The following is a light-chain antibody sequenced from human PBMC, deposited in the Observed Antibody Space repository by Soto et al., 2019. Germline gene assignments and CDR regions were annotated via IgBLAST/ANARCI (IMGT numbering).Light chain of an antibody. V-gene: IGKV1-39*01. J-gene: IGKJ1*01. CDR1: QSIARY. Sequence: DIQMTQSPSSLSVSVGDRVTVTCRASQSIARYLNWYQQIPGKAPKLLIYAASSLQSGVPSRFSGSGSGTDFTLTISSLQPEDFATYYCQQSYSIPWTFGQGTKVDIK. CDR2: AAS. CDR3: QQSYSIPWT.